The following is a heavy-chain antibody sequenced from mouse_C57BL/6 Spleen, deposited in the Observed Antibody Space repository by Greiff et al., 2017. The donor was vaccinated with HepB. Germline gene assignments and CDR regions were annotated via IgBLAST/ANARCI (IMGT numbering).Heavy chain of an antibody. CDR2: INAKNGGT. CDR3: AGGAAQARYLDY. J-gene: IGHJ2*01. CDR1: GYTFTDYS. V-gene: IGHV1-22*01. D-gene: IGHD3-2*02. Sequence: EVQLQQSGPELVKPGAAVKMSCKASGYTFTDYSMQRVKQSPGKSLEWIGYINAKNGGTSYNQKFKGKDTLTVNKSSSTAYMKDRSLTSEDSAVYYCAGGAAQARYLDYWGQGTTLTVSS.